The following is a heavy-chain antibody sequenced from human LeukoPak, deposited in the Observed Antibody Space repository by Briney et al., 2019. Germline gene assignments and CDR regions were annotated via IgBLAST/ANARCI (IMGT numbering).Heavy chain of an antibody. J-gene: IGHJ4*02. D-gene: IGHD3-10*01. CDR3: ARDSGYYGSGRDTVEYYFDY. CDR2: ISSSDTYI. CDR1: GFTFSSYS. Sequence: GSLSLSCAASGFTFSSYSMNWVRQAPGKGLEWVSSISSSDTYIYHADSVKGRFTISRDNAKNSLYLQMNSLRAEDTAVYYCARDSGYYGSGRDTVEYYFDYWGQGTLVTVSS. V-gene: IGHV3-21*01.